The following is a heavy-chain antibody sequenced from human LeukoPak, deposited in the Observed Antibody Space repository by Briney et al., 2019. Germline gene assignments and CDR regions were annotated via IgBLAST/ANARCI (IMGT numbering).Heavy chain of an antibody. V-gene: IGHV4-4*07. CDR1: GASISSYY. CDR3: ARGKSSSWYGLAYFDY. CDR2: IYTSGST. D-gene: IGHD6-13*01. J-gene: IGHJ4*02. Sequence: SETLSLTCTVSGASISSYYWSWIRQPAGKGLEWIGRIYTSGSTNYNPSLKSRVTMSVDTSKNQFSLKLSSVTAADTAVYYCARGKSSSWYGLAYFDYWGQGTLVTVSS.